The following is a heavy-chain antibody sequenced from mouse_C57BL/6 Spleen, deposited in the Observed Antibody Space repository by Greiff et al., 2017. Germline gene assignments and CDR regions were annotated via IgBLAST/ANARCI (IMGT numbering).Heavy chain of an antibody. Sequence: VKLQESGAELVRPGASVKLSCKASGYTFTDYYINWVKQRPGQGLEWIARIYPGSGNTYYNEKFKGKATLTAEKSSSTAYMQLSSLTSEDSAVYFCAREGFITTVDWFAYWGQGTLVTVSA. CDR2: IYPGSGNT. CDR3: AREGFITTVDWFAY. CDR1: GYTFTDYY. D-gene: IGHD1-1*01. J-gene: IGHJ3*01. V-gene: IGHV1-76*01.